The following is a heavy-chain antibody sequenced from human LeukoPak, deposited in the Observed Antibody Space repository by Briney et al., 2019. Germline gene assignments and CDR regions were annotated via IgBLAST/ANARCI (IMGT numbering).Heavy chain of an antibody. J-gene: IGHJ6*02. V-gene: IGHV3-30-3*01. CDR2: ISYDGSNK. Sequence: GGSLRLSCAASGFTFSSYAMHWVRQAPGKGLEWVAVISYDGSNKYYADSVKGRFTISKDNAKNSLYLQMNSLRAEDTALYHCARNNGMDVWGQGTTVIVSS. CDR3: ARNNGMDV. CDR1: GFTFSSYA.